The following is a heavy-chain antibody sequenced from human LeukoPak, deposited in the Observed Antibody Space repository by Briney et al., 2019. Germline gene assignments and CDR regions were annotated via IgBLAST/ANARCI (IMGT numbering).Heavy chain of an antibody. Sequence: GGSLRLACAASGFTFTSDAMSWVRQAPEKGLEWVSTIHNRHGGTYYADSVKGGFTISRDDSQNTLYLQMNSLIAEDTAVYFCARGLYGDYADYWGQGTLVTVSS. CDR3: ARGLYGDYADY. CDR1: GFTFTSDA. D-gene: IGHD4-17*01. CDR2: IHNRHGGT. J-gene: IGHJ4*02. V-gene: IGHV3-23*05.